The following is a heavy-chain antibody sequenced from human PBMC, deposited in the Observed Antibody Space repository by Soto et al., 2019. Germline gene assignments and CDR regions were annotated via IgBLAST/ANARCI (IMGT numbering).Heavy chain of an antibody. D-gene: IGHD1-26*01. CDR2: IRFDGTNT. CDR3: ARDGVGATVFFGFFDY. Sequence: GGSLRLSCAACGIIFTGYGMHWVRQAPGQGLEWVAVIRFDGTNTYYADSVKGRFTISRDNSKNMLYLQMNSLRAEDTAVYYRARDGVGATVFFGFFDYWGQGALVTVSS. J-gene: IGHJ4*02. V-gene: IGHV3-33*01. CDR1: GIIFTGYG.